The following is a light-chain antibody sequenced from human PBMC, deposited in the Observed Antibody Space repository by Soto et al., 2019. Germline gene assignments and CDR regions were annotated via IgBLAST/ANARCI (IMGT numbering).Light chain of an antibody. J-gene: IGLJ1*01. Sequence: QPVLTQPPSVSGAPGQRVTISCTGSSSNIGAGYDVHWYQQLPGTAPKLLIYGNSNRPSGVPDRFSGSKSGTSASLAITGLQAEDEADYYFQSYDSSLSAHYVFGTGTKLTVL. V-gene: IGLV1-40*01. CDR1: SSNIGAGYD. CDR3: QSYDSSLSAHYV. CDR2: GNS.